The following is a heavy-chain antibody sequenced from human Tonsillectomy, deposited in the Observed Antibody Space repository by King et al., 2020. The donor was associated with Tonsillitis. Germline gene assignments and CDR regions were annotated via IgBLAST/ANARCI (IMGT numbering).Heavy chain of an antibody. CDR1: GGSISSYY. Sequence: QLQESGPGLVKPSETLSLTCAVSGGSISSYYWSWIRQPTGKGLEWIGYIHYSGSTKYNPSLKSRVTISIDTSKNQFSLKVNSVPAADPAVYYCARRHCSGSICNPYYFDLWGQGNLVIVSS. D-gene: IGHD2-15*01. V-gene: IGHV4-59*08. J-gene: IGHJ4*02. CDR3: ARRHCSGSICNPYYFDL. CDR2: IHYSGST.